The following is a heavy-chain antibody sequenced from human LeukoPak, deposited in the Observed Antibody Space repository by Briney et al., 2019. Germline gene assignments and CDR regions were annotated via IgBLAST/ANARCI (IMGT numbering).Heavy chain of an antibody. CDR2: ISGYNGNT. CDR3: ARVAALAGIGWGDYDY. CDR1: GYTFTSYG. Sequence: VASVKVSCKASGYTFTSYGISWVRQAPGQGLEWMGWISGYNGNTNYAQKLQGRVTMTTDTSTSTAYMELRSLRSDDTAMYYCARVAALAGIGWGDYDYWGQGTLVTVSS. D-gene: IGHD6-19*01. V-gene: IGHV1-18*01. J-gene: IGHJ4*02.